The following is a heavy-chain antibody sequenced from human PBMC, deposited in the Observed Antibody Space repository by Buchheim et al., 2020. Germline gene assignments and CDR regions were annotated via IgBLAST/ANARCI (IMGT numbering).Heavy chain of an antibody. CDR1: GFSLRTSGMC. J-gene: IGHJ4*02. CDR2: LDWDDDK. D-gene: IGHD3-22*01. CDR3: VRCSGYSYFDS. Sequence: QVTLRESGPALVKPTQTLTLTCTFSGFSLRTSGMCVSWIRQPPGKALEGLARLDWDDDKYYSTSLKTRPTISKDTSKNQVVLTMTNMDPVDTATYYCVRCSGYSYFDSWGQGTL. V-gene: IGHV2-70*15.